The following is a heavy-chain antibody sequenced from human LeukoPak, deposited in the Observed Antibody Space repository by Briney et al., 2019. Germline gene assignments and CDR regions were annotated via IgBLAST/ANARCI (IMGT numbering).Heavy chain of an antibody. J-gene: IGHJ4*02. D-gene: IGHD5-12*01. Sequence: GRSLRLSCAASGFTFSTYAMHWVRQAPGKGLEWMAIISNDGRQKFYADSVKGRFTISRDNSKNTLYLQVSSLRPEDTAVYFCTKAGVGTSFLIDYWGQGTLVTVSS. V-gene: IGHV3-30*18. CDR3: TKAGVGTSFLIDY. CDR1: GFTFSTYA. CDR2: ISNDGRQK.